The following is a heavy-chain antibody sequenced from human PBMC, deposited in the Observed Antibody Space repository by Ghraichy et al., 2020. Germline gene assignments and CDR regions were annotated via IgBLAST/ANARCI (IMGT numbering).Heavy chain of an antibody. CDR3: AKDPDSSGYYAYYFDY. CDR1: GFTFSSYA. J-gene: IGHJ4*02. D-gene: IGHD3-22*01. Sequence: GGSLRLSCAASGFTFSSYAMSWVRQAPGKGLEWVSAISGSGGSTYYADSVKGRFTISRDNSKNTLYLQMNSLRAEDTAVYYCAKDPDSSGYYAYYFDYWGQGTLVTVSS. CDR2: ISGSGGST. V-gene: IGHV3-23*01.